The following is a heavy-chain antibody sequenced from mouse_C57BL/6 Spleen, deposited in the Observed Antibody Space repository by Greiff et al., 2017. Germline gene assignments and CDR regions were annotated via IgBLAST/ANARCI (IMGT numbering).Heavy chain of an antibody. Sequence: QVQLQQSGPELVKPGASVKISCKASGYAFSSSWMNWVKQRPGKGLEWIGRIYPGDGDTNYNGKFKGKATLTADKSSSTAYMQLSSLTSEDSAVYCCARGDYGSSYVAYWGQGTLVTVSA. CDR2: IYPGDGDT. V-gene: IGHV1-82*01. D-gene: IGHD1-1*01. J-gene: IGHJ3*01. CDR1: GYAFSSSW. CDR3: ARGDYGSSYVAY.